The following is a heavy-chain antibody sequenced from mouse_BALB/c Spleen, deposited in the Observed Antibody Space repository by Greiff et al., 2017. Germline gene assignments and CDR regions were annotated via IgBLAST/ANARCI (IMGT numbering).Heavy chain of an antibody. CDR1: GYTFTDYA. CDR3: ARRGSTIITTHGYFEV. CDR2: ISTYYGEA. D-gene: IGHD2-12*01. J-gene: IGHJ1*01. Sequence: VQLQQSGAELVRPGVSVKISCKGSGYTFTDYAMHWVKQSHAKSLVWIGVISTYYGEASYNQKFKGKATMTVDKSSSTAYMELARLTSEDSAIYYCARRGSTIITTHGYFEVWGAGTTVTVSS. V-gene: IGHV1S137*01.